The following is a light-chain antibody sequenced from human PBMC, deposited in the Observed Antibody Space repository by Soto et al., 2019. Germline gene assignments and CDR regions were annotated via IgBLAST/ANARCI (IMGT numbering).Light chain of an antibody. CDR3: QQYNNWPPWT. J-gene: IGKJ1*01. Sequence: EIVMTQSPATLSASPGERATLSCRASQSVSSNLAWYQQKPGQAPRLLIYGASTRATGIPARFSGSGSGTEFTLTISSLQSEDFAVYYCQQYNNWPPWTFGQGTKLDIK. V-gene: IGKV3-15*01. CDR1: QSVSSN. CDR2: GAS.